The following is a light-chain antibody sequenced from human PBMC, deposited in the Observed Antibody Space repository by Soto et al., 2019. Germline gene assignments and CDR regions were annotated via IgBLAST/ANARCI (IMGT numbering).Light chain of an antibody. J-gene: IGLJ2*01. CDR3: QSYDTSLSGV. CDR1: SSNIGAGYD. V-gene: IGLV1-40*01. CDR2: NNN. Sequence: QSVLTQPPSVSGAPGQRGTISCTGSSSNIGAGYDVHWYQLLPGTAPKLLIYNNNNRPSGVPDRFSGSKSGTSASLAITGLQADDEADYYCQSYDTSLSGVFGGGTKLTVL.